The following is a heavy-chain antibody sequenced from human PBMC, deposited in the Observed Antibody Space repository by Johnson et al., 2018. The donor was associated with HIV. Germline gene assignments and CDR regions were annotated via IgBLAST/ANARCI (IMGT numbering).Heavy chain of an antibody. CDR2: ISYDGSNK. J-gene: IGHJ3*02. CDR1: GFTFSSYA. D-gene: IGHD3-22*01. V-gene: IGHV3-30*04. Sequence: VQLVESGGGLVQPGGSLRLSCAASGFTFSSYAMHWVRQAPGKGLAWVAVISYDGSNKYYADSVKGRFTISRDNSKNTLYLQMKSLRAEDTAVYYCAKDRGDSSGYYYADAFDIWGQGTMVTVYS. CDR3: AKDRGDSSGYYYADAFDI.